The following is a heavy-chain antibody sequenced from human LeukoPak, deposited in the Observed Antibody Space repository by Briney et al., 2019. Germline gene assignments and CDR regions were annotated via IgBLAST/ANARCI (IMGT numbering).Heavy chain of an antibody. V-gene: IGHV4-4*09. Sequence: SETLSLTCTVSGGSISSYYWSWIRQPPGKGLEWIGYIYTSGSTNYNPSLKSRVTISVDTSKNQFSLKLSSVTAADTAVYYWARQLWGDYWGQGTLVTVSS. J-gene: IGHJ4*02. CDR3: ARQLWGDY. D-gene: IGHD5-18*01. CDR1: GGSISSYY. CDR2: IYTSGST.